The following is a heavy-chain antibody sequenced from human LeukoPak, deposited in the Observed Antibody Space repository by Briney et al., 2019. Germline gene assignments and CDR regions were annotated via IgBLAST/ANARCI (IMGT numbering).Heavy chain of an antibody. Sequence: SKTLSLTCTVSGYSISSGYYWGWIRQPPGKGLEWIGSIYESGSTYYNPSLKSRVTISVDTSKNQFSLRMNSVTAADTAVYYCAREGTAYSGGWYWRHDYYYYYMDVWGKGTTVTISS. J-gene: IGHJ6*03. V-gene: IGHV4-38-2*02. CDR2: IYESGST. D-gene: IGHD6-19*01. CDR3: AREGTAYSGGWYWRHDYYYYYMDV. CDR1: GYSISSGYY.